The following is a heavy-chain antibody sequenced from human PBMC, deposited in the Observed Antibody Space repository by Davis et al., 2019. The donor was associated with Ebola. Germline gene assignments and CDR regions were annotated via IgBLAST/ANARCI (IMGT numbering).Heavy chain of an antibody. J-gene: IGHJ4*02. CDR2: VSSGGNT. Sequence: GGSLRLSCAVSGFTVSSNYMSWVRQAPGKGLEWVSIVSSGGNTYYADSVKGRFTISRDNSKNTLSLQMNSLRAEDTAVYYCARGGSGSGWHYFDFWGQGTLVTVSS. D-gene: IGHD6-19*01. CDR1: GFTVSSNY. CDR3: ARGGSGSGWHYFDF. V-gene: IGHV3-53*01.